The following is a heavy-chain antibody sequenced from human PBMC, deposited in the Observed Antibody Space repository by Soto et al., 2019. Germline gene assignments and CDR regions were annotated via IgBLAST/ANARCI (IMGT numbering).Heavy chain of an antibody. V-gene: IGHV1-69*12. J-gene: IGHJ5*02. CDR1: GGTFSSYA. D-gene: IGHD2-15*01. CDR2: IIPIFGTA. CDR3: ARDSLGGERGRWFDP. Sequence: QVQLVQSGAEVKKPGSSVKVSCKASGGTFSSYAISWVRQAPGQGLEWMGGIIPIFGTANYAQKFQGRVTITADESTGPAYMGRGSLGSEDAAVYYCARDSLGGERGRWFDPWGQGTLVTVSS.